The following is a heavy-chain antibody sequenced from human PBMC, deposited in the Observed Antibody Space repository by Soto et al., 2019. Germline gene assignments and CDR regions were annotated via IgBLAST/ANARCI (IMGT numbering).Heavy chain of an antibody. V-gene: IGHV4-59*08. D-gene: IGHD6-13*01. Sequence: SETLSLTCTVSRGSISSYYWNWIRQPPGKGLEWIGYIYYSGSTYYNPSLKSRVTISVDTSKNQFSLKLSSVTAADTAVYYCARALFIAAAGTESVPYYFDYWGQGTLVTVSS. CDR2: IYYSGST. J-gene: IGHJ4*02. CDR3: ARALFIAAAGTESVPYYFDY. CDR1: RGSISSYY.